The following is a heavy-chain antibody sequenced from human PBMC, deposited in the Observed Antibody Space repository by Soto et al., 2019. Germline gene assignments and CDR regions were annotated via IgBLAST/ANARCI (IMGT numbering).Heavy chain of an antibody. D-gene: IGHD3-22*01. J-gene: IGHJ4*02. V-gene: IGHV3-23*01. CDR1: GFTFSSYA. CDR3: AKGIAQSAITMIVAYY. CDR2: ISGSGGST. Sequence: GGSLRLSCAASGFTFSSYAMSWVRQAPGKGLEWVSAISGSGGSTYYADSVKGRFTISRDNSKNTLYLQMNSLRAEDTAVYYCAKGIAQSAITMIVAYYWGQGTLVTVSS.